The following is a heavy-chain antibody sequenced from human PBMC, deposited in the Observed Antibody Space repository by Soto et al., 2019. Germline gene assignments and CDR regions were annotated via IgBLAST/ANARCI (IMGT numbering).Heavy chain of an antibody. CDR1: GGSISSGGYY. CDR3: ARGYCSSTSCLHNYYYYYMDV. J-gene: IGHJ6*03. CDR2: IYYSGST. D-gene: IGHD2-2*01. V-gene: IGHV4-31*03. Sequence: SETLSLTCTVSGGSISSGGYYWSWIRQHPGKGLEWIGYIYYSGSTYYNPSLKSRVTISVDTSKNQFSLKLSSVTAADTAVYYCARGYCSSTSCLHNYYYYYMDVWGKGTTVTVSS.